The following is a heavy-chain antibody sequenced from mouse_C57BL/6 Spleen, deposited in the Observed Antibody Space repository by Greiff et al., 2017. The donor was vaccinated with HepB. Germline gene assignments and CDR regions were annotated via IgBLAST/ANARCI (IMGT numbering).Heavy chain of an antibody. CDR3: ARHAYGSSEAWFAY. Sequence: EVNLVESGGGLVQPGGSLKLSCAASGFTFSDYYMYWVRQTPEKRLEWVAYISNGGGSTYYPDTVKGRFTISRDNAKNTLYLQMSRLKSEDTAMYYCARHAYGSSEAWFAYWGQGTLVTVSA. V-gene: IGHV5-12*01. CDR1: GFTFSDYY. D-gene: IGHD1-1*01. CDR2: ISNGGGST. J-gene: IGHJ3*01.